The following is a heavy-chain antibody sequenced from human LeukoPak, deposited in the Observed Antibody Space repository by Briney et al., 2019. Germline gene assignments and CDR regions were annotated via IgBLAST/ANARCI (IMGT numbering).Heavy chain of an antibody. V-gene: IGHV3-23*01. CDR3: AKDRPNYYGSNGHYYRRDGDY. D-gene: IGHD3-22*01. J-gene: IGHJ4*02. CDR2: ITSSGDGI. CDR1: GFTFSIYA. Sequence: GGSLRLSCAASGFTFSIYAMSWVRQAPGKGLQWVSSITSSGDGIYYADSVKGRFTISRDNSENMLYLQMNSLRVEDTAVYFCAKDRPNYYGSNGHYYRRDGDYWGQGTLVTVSS.